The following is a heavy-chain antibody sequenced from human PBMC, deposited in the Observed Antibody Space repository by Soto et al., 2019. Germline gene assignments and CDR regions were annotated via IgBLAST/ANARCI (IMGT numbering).Heavy chain of an antibody. CDR3: AREVNNYYGLDV. J-gene: IGHJ6*02. CDR1: GGSITSDDYY. Sequence: SETLSLTCTVSGGSITSDDYYWNYIRQPPGKGLEWIGYVSYSGSTYYNPSLKSRLTMSVDTSKNQFSLNLRPVTAADTAVYYCAREVNNYYGLDVWGQGTTVTVSS. D-gene: IGHD3-10*01. V-gene: IGHV4-30-4*01. CDR2: VSYSGST.